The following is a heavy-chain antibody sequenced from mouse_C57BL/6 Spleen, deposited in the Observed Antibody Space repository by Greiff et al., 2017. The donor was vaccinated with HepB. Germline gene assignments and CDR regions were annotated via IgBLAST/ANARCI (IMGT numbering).Heavy chain of an antibody. CDR2: IWSGGST. V-gene: IGHV2-2*01. J-gene: IGHJ4*01. Sequence: VMLVESGPGLVQPSQSLSITCTVSGFSLTSYGVHWVRQSPGKGLEWLGVIWSGGSTDYNAAFISRLSISKDNSKSQVFFKMNSLQADDTAIYHCARIEGRLLLMDYWGQGTSVTVSS. CDR3: ARIEGRLLLMDY. CDR1: GFSLTSYG. D-gene: IGHD2-1*01.